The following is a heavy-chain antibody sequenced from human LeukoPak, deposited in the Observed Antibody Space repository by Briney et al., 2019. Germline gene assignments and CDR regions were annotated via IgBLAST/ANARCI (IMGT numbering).Heavy chain of an antibody. V-gene: IGHV3-30*03. CDR3: ARVAEGAYDAFDI. D-gene: IGHD1-26*01. CDR2: ISYDGSNK. Sequence: QTGGSLRLSCAASGFTFSSYGMHWVRQAPGKGLEWVAVISYDGSNKYYADSVKGRFTISRDNSKNTLYLQMNSLRAEDTAVYYCARVAEGAYDAFDIWGQGTMVTVSS. CDR1: GFTFSSYG. J-gene: IGHJ3*02.